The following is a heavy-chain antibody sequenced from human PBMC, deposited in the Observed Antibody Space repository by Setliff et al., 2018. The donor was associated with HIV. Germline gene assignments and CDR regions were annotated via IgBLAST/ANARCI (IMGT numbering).Heavy chain of an antibody. J-gene: IGHJ2*01. CDR3: ARRGITMIVAVNWYFDL. CDR1: GGSLSGFY. Sequence: SETLSLTCAVYGGSLSGFYWSWIRQPPGKGLEWIGEINHSGHTNYNSSLKSRVTISVDTSKNQFSLKLSSVTAADTAVYYCARRGITMIVAVNWYFDLWGRGTLVTSPQ. D-gene: IGHD3-22*01. CDR2: INHSGHT. V-gene: IGHV4-34*01.